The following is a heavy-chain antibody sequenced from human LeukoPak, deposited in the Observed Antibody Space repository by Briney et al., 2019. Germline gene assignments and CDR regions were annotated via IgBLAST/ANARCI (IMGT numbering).Heavy chain of an antibody. D-gene: IGHD4-17*01. V-gene: IGHV3-53*04. J-gene: IGHJ4*02. Sequence: GGSLRLSCAASGFTVSSNYMSWVRQAPGKGLEWVSVIYSGGSTYYADSVKGRFTISRHNSKNTLYLQMNSLRAEDTAVYYCATAQYYGDYVFDYWGQGTLVTVSS. CDR3: ATAQYYGDYVFDY. CDR2: IYSGGST. CDR1: GFTVSSNY.